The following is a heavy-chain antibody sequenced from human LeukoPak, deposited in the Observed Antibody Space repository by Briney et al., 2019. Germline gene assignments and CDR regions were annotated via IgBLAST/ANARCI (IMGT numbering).Heavy chain of an antibody. D-gene: IGHD3-22*01. Sequence: ASVKVSCKASGYTFTGYYMHWVRQAPGQGLEWMGWINPNSGGTNYAQKFQGRVTMTRDTSISTAYMELSRLRSDDTAVYYCARDPSYYYDSSGYYGGDAFDIWGQGTMVTVSS. J-gene: IGHJ3*02. CDR2: INPNSGGT. V-gene: IGHV1-2*02. CDR3: ARDPSYYYDSSGYYGGDAFDI. CDR1: GYTFTGYY.